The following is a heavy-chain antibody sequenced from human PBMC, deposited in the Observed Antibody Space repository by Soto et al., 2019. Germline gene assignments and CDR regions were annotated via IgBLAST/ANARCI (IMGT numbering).Heavy chain of an antibody. J-gene: IGHJ6*02. D-gene: IGHD2-15*01. CDR2: IIPIFGTA. CDR3: AMGYCSGGSCYSGSTTTYYYGMDV. CDR1: GGTFSSYV. V-gene: IGHV1-69*12. Sequence: QVQLVQSGAEVKKPGSSVKVSCKASGGTFSSYVISWVRQAPGQGLEWMGGIIPIFGTANYAQKFQGRVTITADESTSTAYMELSSLRSEDTAVYYCAMGYCSGGSCYSGSTTTYYYGMDVWGQGTTVTVSS.